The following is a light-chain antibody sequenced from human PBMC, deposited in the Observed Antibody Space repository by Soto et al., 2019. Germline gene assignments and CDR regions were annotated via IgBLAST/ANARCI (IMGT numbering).Light chain of an antibody. J-gene: IGKJ1*01. CDR2: GAS. CDR3: QQYGSSPWT. V-gene: IGKV3-20*01. CDR1: QSISSS. Sequence: VMTQSPATLSVSPGERATLSCRASQSISSSLAWYQQKPGQAPRLLIYGASSRATGIPDRFSGSGSGTDFTLTISRLEPEDFAVYYCQQYGSSPWTFGQGTKVDIK.